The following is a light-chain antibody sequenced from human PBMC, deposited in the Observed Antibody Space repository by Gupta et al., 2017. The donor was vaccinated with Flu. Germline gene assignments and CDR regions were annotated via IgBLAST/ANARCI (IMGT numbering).Light chain of an antibody. CDR1: SSNIGSNY. V-gene: IGLV1-47*01. CDR3: AAWDDSLRV. CDR2: RNK. Sequence: QSVLTQPPSASGTPGQRVTIPCSGSSSNIGSNYVYWYQQLPGTAPNLLIYRNKQRSSGVPDRFSGSMSGTSAALAISGLRSEDEADYYCAAWDDSLRVFGGGTKLTVL. J-gene: IGLJ3*02.